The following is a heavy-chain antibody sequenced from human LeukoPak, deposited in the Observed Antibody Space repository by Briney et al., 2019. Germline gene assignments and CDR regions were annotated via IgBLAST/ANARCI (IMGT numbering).Heavy chain of an antibody. J-gene: IGHJ3*02. CDR3: AKDSAMASNVWVHDAFDI. D-gene: IGHD5-18*01. CDR2: ISGSGGST. CDR1: GFTFSSYA. V-gene: IGHV3-23*01. Sequence: PGGSLRLSCAASGFTFSSYAMSWVRQAPGKGLEWVSAISGSGGSTYYADSVKGRFTISRDNSKNTLYLQMNSLRAEDTAVYYCAKDSAMASNVWVHDAFDIWGQGTMVTVSS.